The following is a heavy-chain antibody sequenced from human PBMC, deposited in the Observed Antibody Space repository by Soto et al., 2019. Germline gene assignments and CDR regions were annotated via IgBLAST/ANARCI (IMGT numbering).Heavy chain of an antibody. CDR3: ARDAYTSGWNVIDY. CDR1: GFTFSSYA. Sequence: QVQLVESGGGVVQPGRSLRLSCAASGFTFSSYAMHWVRQAPGKGLEWVAVISYDGSNNYYADSVKGRFTISRDNSKNTRYLQMNSLRPEDTAVYNCARDAYTSGWNVIDYWGQGTLVTVSS. J-gene: IGHJ4*02. D-gene: IGHD6-19*01. V-gene: IGHV3-30-3*01. CDR2: ISYDGSNN.